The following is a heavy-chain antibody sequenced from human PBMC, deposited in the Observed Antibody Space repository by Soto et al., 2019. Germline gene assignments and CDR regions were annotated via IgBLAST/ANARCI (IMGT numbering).Heavy chain of an antibody. Sequence: QVQLQESGPGLVKPSGTLSLTCAVSGGSISSSNWWSWVRQPPGKGLEWIGEIYHSGSTNYNPSLTGRVTLSCDKSKNQFSLKLSSVTAADTAVYYCARVLGNDAFDIWGQGTMVTVSS. V-gene: IGHV4-4*02. J-gene: IGHJ3*02. CDR3: ARVLGNDAFDI. CDR2: IYHSGST. CDR1: GGSISSSNW.